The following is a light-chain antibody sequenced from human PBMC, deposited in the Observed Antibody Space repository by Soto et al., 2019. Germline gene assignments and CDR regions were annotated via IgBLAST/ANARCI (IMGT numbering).Light chain of an antibody. CDR1: QGIRND. CDR3: LQHNTYSWT. CDR2: AAS. Sequence: DIQMTQSPSSLSASVGDRVTITCRASQGIRNDVGWYQQKPGKAPKRLIYAASSLQSGVPSRFSGTGSGTESTLTISSLQPEDFATYYCLQHNTYSWTFGQGTKVDI. V-gene: IGKV1-17*01. J-gene: IGKJ1*01.